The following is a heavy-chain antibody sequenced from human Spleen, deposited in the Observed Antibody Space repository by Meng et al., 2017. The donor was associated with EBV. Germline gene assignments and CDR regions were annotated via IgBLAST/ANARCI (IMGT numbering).Heavy chain of an antibody. CDR2: THHGGNT. CDR3: ASHLLTPGTRGFDH. J-gene: IGHJ4*02. D-gene: IGHD6-13*01. V-gene: IGHV4-4*02. CDR1: GGSITSTNW. Sequence: QVQPPESGPGLVKPSETLSRTCLVSGGSITSTNWWSWVRQPPGKGLEWIGETHHGGNTNYNTSLQSRVIISVDKSKSQFSLQLTSVTAADTALYYCASHLLTPGTRGFDHWGPGILVTVSS.